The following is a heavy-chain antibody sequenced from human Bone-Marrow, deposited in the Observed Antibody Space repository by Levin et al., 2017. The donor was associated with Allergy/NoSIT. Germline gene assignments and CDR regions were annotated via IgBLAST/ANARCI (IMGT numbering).Heavy chain of an antibody. CDR1: EFNVRNNY. CDR3: VRRWQ. CDR2: MYSGGST. D-gene: IGHD2-15*01. Sequence: SCEVSEFNVRNNYMSWVRQAPGKGLEWVSFMYSGGSTHYAESVKGRFTISRDNTKNTLHLQITSLRAEDTAVYYCVRRWQWGQGTLVTVSS. V-gene: IGHV3-66*04. J-gene: IGHJ4*02.